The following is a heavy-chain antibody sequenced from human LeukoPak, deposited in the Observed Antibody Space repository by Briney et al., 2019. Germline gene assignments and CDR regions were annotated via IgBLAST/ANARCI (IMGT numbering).Heavy chain of an antibody. V-gene: IGHV3-30*02. J-gene: IGHJ4*02. Sequence: GGSLRLSCAASGFTFSSYGMHWVRQAPGKGLEWVAFIRYDGSNKYYADSVKGRFTISRDNSKNSLYLQMNSLRAEDTALYYCARVRITMIDYWGQGTLVTVSS. CDR2: IRYDGSNK. CDR1: GFTFSSYG. CDR3: ARVRITMIDY. D-gene: IGHD3-22*01.